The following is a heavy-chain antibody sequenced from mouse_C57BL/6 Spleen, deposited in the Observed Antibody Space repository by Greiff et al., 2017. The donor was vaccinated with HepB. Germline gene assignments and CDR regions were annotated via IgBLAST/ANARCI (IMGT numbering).Heavy chain of an antibody. CDR3: ASEVYYDYDGDYYAMDY. Sequence: VQLQQSGAELVKPGASVKISCKASGYAFSSYWMNWVKQRPGKGLEWIGQIYPGDGDTNYNGKFKGKATLTADKSSSTAYMQLSSLTSEDSAVYFCASEVYYDYDGDYYAMDYWGQGTSVTVSS. CDR2: IYPGDGDT. V-gene: IGHV1-80*01. CDR1: GYAFSSYW. J-gene: IGHJ4*01. D-gene: IGHD2-4*01.